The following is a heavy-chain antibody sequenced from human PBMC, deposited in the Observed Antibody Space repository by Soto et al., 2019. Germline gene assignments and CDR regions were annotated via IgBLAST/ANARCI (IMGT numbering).Heavy chain of an antibody. CDR2: INGDGTEK. V-gene: IGHV3-7*03. Sequence: GGSLRLSCEASGFTFDDYYMSWVRQAPGKGPEWVATINGDGTEKHHVDSVKGRFTISRDNAKNSLYLQMNSLRVEDTAVYYCATYNPFNYWGQGTLVTVSS. D-gene: IGHD3-10*01. J-gene: IGHJ4*02. CDR1: GFTFDDYY. CDR3: ATYNPFNY.